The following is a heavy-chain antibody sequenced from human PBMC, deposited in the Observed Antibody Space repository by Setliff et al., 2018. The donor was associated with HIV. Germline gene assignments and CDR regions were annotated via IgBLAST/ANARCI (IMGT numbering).Heavy chain of an antibody. J-gene: IGHJ6*03. D-gene: IGHD3-10*01. CDR2: IHYSGST. V-gene: IGHV4-30-4*08. Sequence: SETLSLTCTVSGASSIYFWGWIRQPPGKGLEWIGYIHYSGSTFYNPSLKSRVTISVDTSKNQFSLKLSSVTAADTAVYYCARGSGKMVRGIFSGSYYYFMDVWGKGTTVIVSS. CDR1: GASSIYF. CDR3: ARGSGKMVRGIFSGSYYYFMDV.